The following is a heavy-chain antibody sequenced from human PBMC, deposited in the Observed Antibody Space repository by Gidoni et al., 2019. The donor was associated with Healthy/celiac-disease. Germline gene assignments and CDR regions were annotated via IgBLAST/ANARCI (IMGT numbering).Heavy chain of an antibody. V-gene: IGHV3-64D*06. D-gene: IGHD5-18*01. CDR3: VKPRQRDTAMVKGADAFDI. CDR2: ISSNGGST. Sequence: EVQLVESGGGLVQPGGSLRLSWSASGLTFSSYAMPWVRQAPGKGLEYVSAISSNGGSTYYADSVKGRFTISRDNSKNTLYLQMSSLRAEDTAVYYCVKPRQRDTAMVKGADAFDIWGQGTMVTVSS. J-gene: IGHJ3*02. CDR1: GLTFSSYA.